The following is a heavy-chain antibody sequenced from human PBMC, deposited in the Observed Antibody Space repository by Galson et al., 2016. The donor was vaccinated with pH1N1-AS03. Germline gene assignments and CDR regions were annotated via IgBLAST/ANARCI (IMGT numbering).Heavy chain of an antibody. CDR2: IDWDDDK. D-gene: IGHD6-25*01. V-gene: IGHV2-70*01. CDR3: ARKRHGSRGSFDP. CDR1: GFSLRTSGMC. Sequence: PALVKPPQTLTLTCTFSGFSLRTSGMCVSWIRQPPGKALEWLAFIDWDDDKYYSTSLKTRLTISKDTSKNQVVLTMTNMDPVDTATYYCARKRHGSRGSFDPWGQGTLVTVSS. J-gene: IGHJ5*02.